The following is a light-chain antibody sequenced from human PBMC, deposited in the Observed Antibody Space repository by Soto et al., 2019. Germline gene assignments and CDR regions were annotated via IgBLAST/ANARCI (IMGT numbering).Light chain of an antibody. CDR2: TAS. V-gene: IGKV1-5*03. J-gene: IGKJ1*01. CDR1: QSISSW. Sequence: DVQMTQSPSTLSASVRDTVTNTCRASQSISSWLAWYKQKPGKAPKLLIYTASSLESGVPSRFSVSESGTEFTLTISSLQHDDFATYYCQQYNNYSRTFGQGTKVDI. CDR3: QQYNNYSRT.